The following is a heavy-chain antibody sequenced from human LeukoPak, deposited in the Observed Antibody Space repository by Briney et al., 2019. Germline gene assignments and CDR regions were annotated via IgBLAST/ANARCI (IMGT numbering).Heavy chain of an antibody. D-gene: IGHD2-15*01. J-gene: IGHJ4*02. Sequence: PGGSLRLSCAASGLTVSRNYMSWVRQAPGKGLESVSVVYSAGSTYYADSVRGRFTISRDNAKNTLYLQMNSLRAGDAAVYYCAKAPVTACSGAYCYPFDYWSQGTLVTVSS. V-gene: IGHV3-53*01. CDR3: AKAPVTACSGAYCYPFDY. CDR2: VYSAGST. CDR1: GLTVSRNY.